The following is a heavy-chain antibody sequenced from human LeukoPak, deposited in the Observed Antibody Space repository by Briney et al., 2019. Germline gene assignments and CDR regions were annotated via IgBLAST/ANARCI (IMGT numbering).Heavy chain of an antibody. V-gene: IGHV4-38-2*02. Sequence: SETLSLTCTVSGYSISSGYYWGWIRQPPGKGLEWIGSIYYSGSTYYNLSLKSRVTISVDTSKNKFSLKLSSVTAADTAVYYCARGSGAYRGATNYWGQGTLVTVSS. J-gene: IGHJ4*02. CDR1: GYSISSGYY. D-gene: IGHD1-26*01. CDR3: ARGSGAYRGATNY. CDR2: IYYSGST.